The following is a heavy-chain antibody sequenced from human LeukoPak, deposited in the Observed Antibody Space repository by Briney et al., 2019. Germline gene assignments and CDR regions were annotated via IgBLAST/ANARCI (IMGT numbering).Heavy chain of an antibody. Sequence: SETLSLTCAVYGGSFSGYYWSWIRQPPGKGLEWIGEINHSGSTNYNPSLKSRATISVDTSKNQFSLKLSSVTAADTAVYYCARGGLFTMIHDLPFDYWGQGTLVTVSS. CDR1: GGSFSGYY. V-gene: IGHV4-34*01. CDR2: INHSGST. D-gene: IGHD3-22*01. J-gene: IGHJ4*02. CDR3: ARGGLFTMIHDLPFDY.